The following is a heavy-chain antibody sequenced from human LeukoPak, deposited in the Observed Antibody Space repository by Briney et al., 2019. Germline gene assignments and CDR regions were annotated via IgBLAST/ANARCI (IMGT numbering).Heavy chain of an antibody. D-gene: IGHD5-18*01. CDR1: GGTFSSYA. Sequence: ASVKVSCKASGGTFSSYAISWVRQAPGQGLEWMGRIIPIFGTANYAQKFQGRVTITTDESTSTAYMELSSLRSEDTAVYYCAREGRGYSYGHVESWFDPWGQGTLVTVSS. CDR3: AREGRGYSYGHVESWFDP. V-gene: IGHV1-69*05. CDR2: IIPIFGTA. J-gene: IGHJ5*02.